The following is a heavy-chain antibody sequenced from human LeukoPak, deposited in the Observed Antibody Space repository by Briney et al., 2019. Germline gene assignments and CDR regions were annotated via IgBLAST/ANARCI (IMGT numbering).Heavy chain of an antibody. Sequence: ASVKVSCKASGYTFTGYYMHCVRQAPGQGLEWMGIINPSGGSTSYAQKFQGRVTMTRDMSTSTVYMELSSLRSEDTAVYYCARIAGYDYGGYWGQGTLVTVSS. CDR2: INPSGGST. V-gene: IGHV1-46*01. CDR3: ARIAGYDYGGY. J-gene: IGHJ4*02. D-gene: IGHD5-12*01. CDR1: GYTFTGYY.